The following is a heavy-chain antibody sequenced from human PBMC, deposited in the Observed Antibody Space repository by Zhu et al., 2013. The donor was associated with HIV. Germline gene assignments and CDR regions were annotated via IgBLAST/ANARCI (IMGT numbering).Heavy chain of an antibody. D-gene: IGHD1-26*01. CDR3: ASVKTVKWELHFDY. J-gene: IGHJ4*02. CDR1: GYTFTGYY. V-gene: IGHV1-2*02. CDR2: INPNSGGT. Sequence: QVQLVQSGAEVKKPGASVKVSCKASGYTFTGYYMHWVRQAPGQGLEWMGWINPNSGGTNYVQKFQGRVTMTRDTSISTAYMELSRLRSDDTAVYYCASVKTVKWELHFDYWGQGTLVTVSS.